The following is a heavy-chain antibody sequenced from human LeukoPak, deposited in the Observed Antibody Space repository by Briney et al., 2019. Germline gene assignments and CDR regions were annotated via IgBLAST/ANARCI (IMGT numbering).Heavy chain of an antibody. V-gene: IGHV1-2*02. CDR2: INPNSGGT. CDR3: VRDRYGDFYFDY. Sequence: ASVRVSCKASGYTFTGYYMHWVRQAPGQGLEWMGWINPNSGGTNYAQKFQGRVTMTRDTSIRTAYMELSRLRSDDTAVYYCVRDRYGDFYFDYWGQGTLVTVSS. D-gene: IGHD4-17*01. CDR1: GYTFTGYY. J-gene: IGHJ4*02.